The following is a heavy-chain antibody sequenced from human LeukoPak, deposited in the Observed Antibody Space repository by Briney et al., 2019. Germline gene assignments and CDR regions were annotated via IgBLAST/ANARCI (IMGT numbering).Heavy chain of an antibody. V-gene: IGHV3-30-3*01. Sequence: GWSLRLSCAASGFTFSSYAMHWVRQAPGKGLEWVAVISYDGSNKYYADSVKGRFTISRDNSKNTLYLQMNSLRAEDTAVYYCARDAGSRGMDVWGQGTPVTVSS. CDR3: ARDAGSRGMDV. CDR2: ISYDGSNK. J-gene: IGHJ6*02. CDR1: GFTFSSYA.